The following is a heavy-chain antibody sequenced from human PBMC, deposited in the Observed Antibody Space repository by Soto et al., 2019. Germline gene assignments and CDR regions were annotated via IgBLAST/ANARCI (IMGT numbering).Heavy chain of an antibody. J-gene: IGHJ3*02. Sequence: GGTLRLTCAASGFTFSSYAMSWVRQAQGKGLEWDSVVSGSGGSTYYADSVKSRFTISRDNSKNTLYLQMNSLRAEDTVVYYCATDSPEAHYYYDSSITRGAFDIWGQGTMVTVSS. V-gene: IGHV3-23*01. CDR2: VSGSGGST. CDR1: GFTFSSYA. D-gene: IGHD3-22*01. CDR3: ATDSPEAHYYYDSSITRGAFDI.